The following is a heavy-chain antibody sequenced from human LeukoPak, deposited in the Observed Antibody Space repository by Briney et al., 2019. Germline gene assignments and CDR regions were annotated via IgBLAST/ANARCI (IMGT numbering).Heavy chain of an antibody. CDR1: GGSISSYY. CDR2: IYYSGST. Sequence: SETLSLTCTVSGGSISSYYWSWIRQPPGKGLEWIGYIYYSGSTNYNPSLKSRVTISVDTSKNQFSLKLSSVTAADTAVYYCARDLTTPPYNWFDPWGQGTLVIVSS. CDR3: ARDLTTPPYNWFDP. D-gene: IGHD4/OR15-4a*01. V-gene: IGHV4-59*12. J-gene: IGHJ5*02.